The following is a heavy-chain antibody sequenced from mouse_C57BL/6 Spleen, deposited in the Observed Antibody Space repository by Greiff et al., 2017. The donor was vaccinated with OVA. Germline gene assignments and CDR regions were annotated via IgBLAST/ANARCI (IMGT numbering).Heavy chain of an antibody. CDR3: ARSDYDPWFAY. CDR1: GYALTNYL. Sequence: VQVVESGAELVRPGTSVKVSCKASGYALTNYLIEWVKQRPGQGLEWIGVINPGSGGTNYNEKFKGKATLTADKSSSTAYMQLSSLTSEDSAVYFCARSDYDPWFAYWGQGTLVTVSA. V-gene: IGHV1-54*01. D-gene: IGHD2-4*01. J-gene: IGHJ3*01. CDR2: INPGSGGT.